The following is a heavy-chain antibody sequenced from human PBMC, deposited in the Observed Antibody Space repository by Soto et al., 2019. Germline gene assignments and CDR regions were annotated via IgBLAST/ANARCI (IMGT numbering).Heavy chain of an antibody. J-gene: IGHJ4*01. Sequence: QVQLVQSGAEVKKPGASVKVSCKASGYTFTNYGINWVRQAPGQGLEWLGWVSAYNGEKRYAQRVQARVIMTTDTSTTTASMELRSLRSDDTAVYYISRGTSIPASGDYWGQGTLVTVSS. CDR3: SRGTSIPASGDY. D-gene: IGHD6-6*01. CDR1: GYTFTNYG. CDR2: VSAYNGEK. V-gene: IGHV1-18*01.